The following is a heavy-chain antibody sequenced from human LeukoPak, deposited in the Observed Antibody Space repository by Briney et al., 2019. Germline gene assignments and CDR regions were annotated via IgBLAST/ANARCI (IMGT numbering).Heavy chain of an antibody. V-gene: IGHV3-30*18. J-gene: IGHJ6*02. CDR2: ISYDGSNK. CDR1: GFTFSSYG. D-gene: IGHD2-2*02. Sequence: PGGSLRLSCAASGFTFSSYGMHWVRQAPGKGLEWVAVISYDGSNKYYADSVKGRFTISRDNSKNTLYLQMNSLRAEDTAVYYCAKDIPPLGYYYYGMDVWGQGTTVTVSS. CDR3: AKDIPPLGYYYYGMDV.